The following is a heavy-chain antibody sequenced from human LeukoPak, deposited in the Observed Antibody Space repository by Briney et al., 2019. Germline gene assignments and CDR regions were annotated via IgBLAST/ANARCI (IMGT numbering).Heavy chain of an antibody. Sequence: SETLSLTCAVYGGSFSDYYWSWIRQPPGKGLEWIGYIHYSGSTNYNPSLKSRVTISVDTSKNQFSLKLSSVTAADTAVYYCARASDYYYYGMDVWGQGTTVTVSS. J-gene: IGHJ6*02. CDR1: GGSFSDYY. CDR3: ARASDYYYYGMDV. CDR2: IHYSGST. V-gene: IGHV4-59*01.